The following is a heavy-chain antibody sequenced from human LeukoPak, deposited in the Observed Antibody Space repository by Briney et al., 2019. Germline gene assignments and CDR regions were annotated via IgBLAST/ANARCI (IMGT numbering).Heavy chain of an antibody. J-gene: IGHJ4*02. V-gene: IGHV3-23*01. Sequence: GGSLRLSCAASGFTFSSYAMSWVRQAPGKGLEWVSAISGSVGRTYYADSVKGRFTISRDNSKNTLYLQMNSLRAEDTAVYYCAKGHYDFWSGYYPYYFDYWGQGTLVTVSS. D-gene: IGHD3-3*01. CDR1: GFTFSSYA. CDR2: ISGSVGRT. CDR3: AKGHYDFWSGYYPYYFDY.